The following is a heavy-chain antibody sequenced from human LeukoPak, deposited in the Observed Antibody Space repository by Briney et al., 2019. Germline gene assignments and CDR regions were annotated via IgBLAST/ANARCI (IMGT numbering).Heavy chain of an antibody. CDR1: GFTFSTYW. Sequence: GGSLRLSCAASGFTFSTYWMNWVRQAPGKGLVWVSRINSDGSSTSYADSVKGRFTISRDNAKNTLYLQMNSLRAEDTAVYYCARAKLYYYDSSGYPLDVWGQGTTVTVSS. V-gene: IGHV3-74*01. D-gene: IGHD3-22*01. J-gene: IGHJ6*02. CDR3: ARAKLYYYDSSGYPLDV. CDR2: INSDGSST.